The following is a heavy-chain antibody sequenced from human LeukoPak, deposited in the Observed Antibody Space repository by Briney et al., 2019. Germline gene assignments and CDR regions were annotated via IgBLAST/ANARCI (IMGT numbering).Heavy chain of an antibody. Sequence: SETLSLTCTVSGGSISSSSHYWGWIRQPPGKGLDWIGSIYYSGYTYYNPSPKSRVTISVDTSKNQFSLKLRSVTAADTAVYYCARGPRNYGGRLDYWGQGTLVTVSS. CDR3: ARGPRNYGGRLDY. D-gene: IGHD4-23*01. V-gene: IGHV4-39*01. CDR2: IYYSGYT. J-gene: IGHJ4*02. CDR1: GGSISSSSHY.